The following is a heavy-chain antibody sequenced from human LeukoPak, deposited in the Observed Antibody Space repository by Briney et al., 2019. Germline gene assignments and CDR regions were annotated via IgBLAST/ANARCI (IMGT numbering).Heavy chain of an antibody. CDR3: ARVKKSRTTGRYYYYMDV. J-gene: IGHJ6*03. D-gene: IGHD1-1*01. V-gene: IGHV1-8*01. CDR2: MNPNSGNT. Sequence: ASVKVSCKASGYTFTSYDINWVRQATGQGLEWMGWMNPNSGNTGYAQKFQGRVTITRNTSISTAYMELSSLRSEDTAVHYCARVKKSRTTGRYYYYMDVWGKGTTVTVSS. CDR1: GYTFTSYD.